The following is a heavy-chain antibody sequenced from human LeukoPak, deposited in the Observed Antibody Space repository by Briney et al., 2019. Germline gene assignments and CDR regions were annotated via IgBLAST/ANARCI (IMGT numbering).Heavy chain of an antibody. CDR3: ARLRGEFFADY. D-gene: IGHD3-3*01. V-gene: IGHV4-39*01. CDR2: IYYSGST. J-gene: IGHJ4*02. Sequence: SETLSLTCTVSGGSISSSSYYWGWIRQPPGKGLEWIGSIYYSGSTYYNPSLKSRVTISVDTSKNQFSLKLSSVTAADTAVYYCARLRGEFFADYWGQGTLVTVSS. CDR1: GGSISSSSYY.